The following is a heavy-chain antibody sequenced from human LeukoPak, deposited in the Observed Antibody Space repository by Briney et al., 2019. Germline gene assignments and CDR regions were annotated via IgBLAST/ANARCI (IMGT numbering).Heavy chain of an antibody. Sequence: SVKVSCKASGGTFSSYAISWVRQAPGQGLEWMGGIIPIFGTANYAQKFQGRVTITTDESTSTAYMELSSLRSEDTAVYYCATELRYAFDIWGQGTMVTVSS. V-gene: IGHV1-69*05. CDR1: GGTFSSYA. CDR3: ATELRYAFDI. J-gene: IGHJ3*02. D-gene: IGHD1-7*01. CDR2: IIPIFGTA.